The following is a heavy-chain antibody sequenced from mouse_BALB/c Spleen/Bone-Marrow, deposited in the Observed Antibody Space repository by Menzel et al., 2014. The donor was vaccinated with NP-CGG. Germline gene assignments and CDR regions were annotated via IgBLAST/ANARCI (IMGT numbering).Heavy chain of an antibody. V-gene: IGHV1-77*01. CDR2: IYPGSGST. CDR3: DYYSSSYFDY. J-gene: IGHJ2*01. Sequence: QVQLKDSGPELVKPGASVKMSCKASGYTFXDYVISWVKQRTGQGLEWIGEIYPGSGSTYYNEKFKGKATLTADKSSNTAYMQLSSLTSEDSAVYFCDYYSSSYFDYWGQGTTLTVSS. CDR1: GYTFXDYV. D-gene: IGHD1-1*01.